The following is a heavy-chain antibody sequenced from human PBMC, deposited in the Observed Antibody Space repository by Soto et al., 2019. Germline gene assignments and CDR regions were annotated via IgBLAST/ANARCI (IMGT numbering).Heavy chain of an antibody. CDR3: ARGAHYSSPFRWFDP. D-gene: IGHD6-6*01. CDR2: IYYSGST. CDR1: GGSISSGGYY. V-gene: IGHV4-31*01. Sequence: QVQLQESGPGLVKPSQTLSLTCTVSGGSISSGGYYWSWIRQHPGKGLEWIGYIYYSGSTDYNPSLKSPVTISVDTSKNQFSLKLSSVTAADTAVYYCARGAHYSSPFRWFDPWGQGTLVTVSS. J-gene: IGHJ5*02.